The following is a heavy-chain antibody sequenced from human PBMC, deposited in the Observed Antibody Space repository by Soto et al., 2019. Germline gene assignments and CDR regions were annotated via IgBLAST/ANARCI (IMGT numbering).Heavy chain of an antibody. J-gene: IGHJ6*03. CDR2: ISSSSSTI. D-gene: IGHD2-2*01. CDR3: ARSPLGYCSSTSCLYYYMDV. Sequence: GGSLRLSCAASGFTFSSYSMNWVRQAPGKGLEWVSYISSSSSTIYYADSVKGRFTISRDNAKSSLYLQMNSLRAEDTAVYYCARSPLGYCSSTSCLYYYMDVWGKGTTVTVSS. CDR1: GFTFSSYS. V-gene: IGHV3-48*01.